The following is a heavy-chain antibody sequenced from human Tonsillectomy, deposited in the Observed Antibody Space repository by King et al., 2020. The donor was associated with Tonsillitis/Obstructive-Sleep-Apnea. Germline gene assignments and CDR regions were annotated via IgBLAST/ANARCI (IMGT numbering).Heavy chain of an antibody. V-gene: IGHV4-34*01. D-gene: IGHD2-15*01. CDR1: GGSLSGSY. J-gene: IGHJ4*02. Sequence: LQQWGAGLLKPSETLSLTCAVYGGSLSGSYWSWIRQPPGKGLEWIGEISQSGSTNYNPSLKSRITISGDTSKNQFSLKLSPVTAADTAVYYCAKYYCSGGSCSEDWGQGTLVTVSS. CDR2: ISQSGST. CDR3: AKYYCSGGSCSED.